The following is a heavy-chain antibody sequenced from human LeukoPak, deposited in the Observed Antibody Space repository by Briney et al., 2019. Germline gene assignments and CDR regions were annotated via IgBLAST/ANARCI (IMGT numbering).Heavy chain of an antibody. J-gene: IGHJ4*02. D-gene: IGHD2-2*01. CDR1: GYTFTSYG. V-gene: IGHV1-18*01. CDR2: ISAYNGNT. CDR3: ARSPIVVVPAAMSD. Sequence: ASVKVSCKASGYTFTSYGISWVRQAPGQGLEWMGWISAYNGNTNYAQKLQGRVTMTTDTSTSTAYMELRSLRSDDTAMYYCARSPIVVVPAAMSDWGQGTLVTVSS.